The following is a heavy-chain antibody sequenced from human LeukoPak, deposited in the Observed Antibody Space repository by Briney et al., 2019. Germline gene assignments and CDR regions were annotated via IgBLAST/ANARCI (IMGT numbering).Heavy chain of an antibody. CDR3: ARRARLGSDYGDYFDY. J-gene: IGHJ4*02. V-gene: IGHV4-59*08. Sequence: SETLSLTCTVSGGSISSYRWSWIRQPPGKGLEWIGYISYSGSTTYNPSLKSRVAISADTSKNQFSLKLSSVTAADTAVYYCARRARLGSDYGDYFDYWGQGTLVTVSS. CDR1: GGSISSYR. CDR2: ISYSGST. D-gene: IGHD4-17*01.